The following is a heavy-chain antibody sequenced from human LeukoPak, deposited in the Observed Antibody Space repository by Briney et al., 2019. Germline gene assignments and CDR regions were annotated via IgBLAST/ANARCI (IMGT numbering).Heavy chain of an antibody. CDR1: GFTFSNYA. V-gene: IGHV3-23*01. D-gene: IGHD3-16*02. Sequence: PGGSLRLSCAASGFTFSNYAMSWVRQAPGKGLEWVSAITGSGGNTYYADSVKGRFTISRDNSKNTVFLQMNSLRAEDTAVYYCARDSAPYSFGGVIAYWGQGTLVTVSS. CDR2: ITGSGGNT. CDR3: ARDSAPYSFGGVIAY. J-gene: IGHJ4*02.